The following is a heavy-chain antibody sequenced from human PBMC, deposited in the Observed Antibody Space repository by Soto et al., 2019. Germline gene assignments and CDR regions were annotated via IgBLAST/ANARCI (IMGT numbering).Heavy chain of an antibody. V-gene: IGHV3-53*01. CDR2: IYSGDTT. J-gene: IGHJ6*02. CDR3: ARDLRTLYGMDV. Sequence: GGSLRLSCAASGFTVISNYMSWVRQAPGKGLEWVSVIYSGDTTYYADSEKGRFTTSRDNSKNTLYLQMNSLRAEDTAVYYCARDLRTLYGMDVWGQGTTVTVSS. CDR1: GFTVISNY.